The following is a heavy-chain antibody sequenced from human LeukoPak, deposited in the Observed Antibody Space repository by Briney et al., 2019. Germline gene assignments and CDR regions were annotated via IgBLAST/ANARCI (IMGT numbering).Heavy chain of an antibody. J-gene: IGHJ4*02. D-gene: IGHD3-16*01. CDR3: AKEHGGGIDY. CDR1: GFTFSSYS. CDR2: ISSSSSYI. V-gene: IGHV3-21*01. Sequence: GGSLRLSCAASGFTFSSYSMNWVRQAPGKGLEWVSSISSSSSYIYYADSVKGRFTISRDNAKNSLYLQMNSLRAEDTAVYYCAKEHGGGIDYWGQGTLVTVSS.